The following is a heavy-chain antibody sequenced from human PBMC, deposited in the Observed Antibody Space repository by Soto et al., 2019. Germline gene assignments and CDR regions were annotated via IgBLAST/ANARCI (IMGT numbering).Heavy chain of an antibody. CDR1: GFPFSNYW. J-gene: IGHJ4*02. CDR2: VGADGGGA. CDR3: ARDGLMHGPDMDQ. Sequence: EVQLVESGGGLVQPGGSVRLSCAACGFPFSNYWMHWLRQTPGKGLVWVSRVGADGGGATYADSVKGRFTISRDNAKNTLYLQMDSLRVEDTAMYHCARDGLMHGPDMDQWGQGILVTVSS. V-gene: IGHV3-74*01. D-gene: IGHD3-16*01.